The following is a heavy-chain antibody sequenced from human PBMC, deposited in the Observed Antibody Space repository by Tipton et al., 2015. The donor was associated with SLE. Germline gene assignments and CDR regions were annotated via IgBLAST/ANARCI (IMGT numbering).Heavy chain of an antibody. V-gene: IGHV4-59*12. D-gene: IGHD1-1*01. CDR3: ARGVLRPFDY. CDR1: GNSISTYY. CDR2: MYYSGIT. J-gene: IGHJ4*02. Sequence: GLVKPSETLSLTCSVSGNSISTYYWSWIRQTPGKGLEWIGYMYYSGITNYNPSLYGRVSISVDTSKNQFSLKLSSVTAADTAVYYCARGVLRPFDYWGQGTLVTVSS.